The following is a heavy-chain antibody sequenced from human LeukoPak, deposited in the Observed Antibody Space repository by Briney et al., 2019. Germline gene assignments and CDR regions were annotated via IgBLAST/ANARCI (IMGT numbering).Heavy chain of an antibody. D-gene: IGHD6-25*01. Sequence: SETLSLTCTVSGGSISSYYWSWIRQPPGKGLEWIGYIYYSGSTNYNPSLKSRVTISVDTSKNQFSLKLSSVTAADTAVYYCARDRPWYSSGFDYWGQGTLVTVSS. CDR3: ARDRPWYSSGFDY. CDR2: IYYSGST. V-gene: IGHV4-59*01. J-gene: IGHJ4*02. CDR1: GGSISSYY.